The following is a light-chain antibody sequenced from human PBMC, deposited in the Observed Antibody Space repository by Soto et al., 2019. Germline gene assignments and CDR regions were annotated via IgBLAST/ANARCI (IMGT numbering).Light chain of an antibody. CDR3: QQYKRYSPYT. J-gene: IGKJ2*01. Sequence: DIQMTQFPSTLSASIGDRVTITCRASQTISSSLAWYQQKPGKAPKLLIYRASSLETGVPSRFSGSGSGIEFALPITTLEPDDSATYSCQQYKRYSPYTLGQGTRLEIK. CDR2: RAS. CDR1: QTISSS. V-gene: IGKV1-5*03.